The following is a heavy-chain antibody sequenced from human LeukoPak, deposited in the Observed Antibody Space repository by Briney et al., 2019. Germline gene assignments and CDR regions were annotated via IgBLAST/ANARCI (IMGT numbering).Heavy chain of an antibody. J-gene: IGHJ3*02. D-gene: IGHD5-12*01. CDR2: IYYSGST. CDR3: ARANYGYSGFGDAFDI. V-gene: IGHV4-59*01. Sequence: PSETLSLTCTGSGGSISSYYWSWIRQPPGKGLEGIGYIYYSGSTNYTPSLKSRVTISVDTSKNQFSLKLSSVTAADTAVYYCARANYGYSGFGDAFDIWGQGTMVTVSS. CDR1: GGSISSYY.